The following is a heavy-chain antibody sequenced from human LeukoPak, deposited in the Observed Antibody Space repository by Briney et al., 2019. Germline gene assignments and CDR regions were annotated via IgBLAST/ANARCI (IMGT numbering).Heavy chain of an antibody. J-gene: IGHJ3*02. CDR2: IYYSGST. CDR3: ARFGNPKPARGAFDI. D-gene: IGHD6-6*01. CDR1: GGSISSYY. V-gene: IGHV4-59*01. Sequence: KPSETLSLTCTVSGGSISSYYWSWIRQPPWKGLEWIGYIYYSGSTNYNPSLKSRVTISVDTSKNQFSLKLSSVTAADTAVYYCARFGNPKPARGAFDIWGQGTMVTVPS.